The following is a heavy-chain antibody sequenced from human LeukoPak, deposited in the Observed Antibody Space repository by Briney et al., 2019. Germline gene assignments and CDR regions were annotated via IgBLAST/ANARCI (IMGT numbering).Heavy chain of an antibody. CDR1: GFTFNNYW. Sequence: PGGSLRLSCAASGFTFNNYWMSWVRQVPGKGLQWVANIKQDGSAKFYVDSVKGRFTISRDNTKNSLYLRMNSLRVEDTAVYYCARRDFSDYGDYVDAFDIWGQGAMVTVSS. V-gene: IGHV3-7*01. D-gene: IGHD4-17*01. J-gene: IGHJ3*02. CDR3: ARRDFSDYGDYVDAFDI. CDR2: IKQDGSAK.